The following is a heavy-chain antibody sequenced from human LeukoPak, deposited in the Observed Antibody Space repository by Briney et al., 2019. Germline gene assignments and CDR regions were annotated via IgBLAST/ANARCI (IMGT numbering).Heavy chain of an antibody. CDR2: IYYSGST. CDR1: GGSISSSSYY. J-gene: IGHJ4*02. V-gene: IGHV4-39*01. D-gene: IGHD3-9*01. CDR3: ARGSLRYFDWLSPYYFDY. Sequence: KPSETLSLTCTVSGGSISSSSYYWGWIRQPPGKGLEWIGSIYYSGSTYYNPSLKSRVTISVDTSKNQFSLKLSSVTAADTAVYYCARGSLRYFDWLSPYYFDYWGQGTLVTVSS.